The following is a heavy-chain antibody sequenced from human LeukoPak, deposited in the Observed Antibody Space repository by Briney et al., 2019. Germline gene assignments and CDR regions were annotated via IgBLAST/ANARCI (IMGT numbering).Heavy chain of an antibody. CDR3: ASRDANSAAGFDI. V-gene: IGHV4-4*07. Sequence: PSETLSLTCIVSGGSISSYSWSWIRQSAGKGLEWIGHMYTSGITNYNPSLKSRVTMSVDTSKKQFSLKLSSVTAADTAVYYCASRDANSAAGFDIWGQGTMLTVSS. J-gene: IGHJ3*02. D-gene: IGHD6-13*01. CDR1: GGSISSYS. CDR2: MYTSGIT.